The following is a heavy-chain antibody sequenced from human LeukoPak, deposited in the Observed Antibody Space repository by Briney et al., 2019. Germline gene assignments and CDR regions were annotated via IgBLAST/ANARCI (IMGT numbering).Heavy chain of an antibody. CDR2: IYYRGST. D-gene: IGHD3-22*01. CDR3: AREHYDSSGYYSNYYYYYGMDV. V-gene: IGHV4-39*07. CDR1: GGSISSSSYY. Sequence: PSETLSLTCTVSGGSISSSSYYWGWIRQPPGKGLEWIGSIYYRGSTYYNPSLKSRVTISVDTSKNQFSLKLSSVTAADTAVYYCAREHYDSSGYYSNYYYYYGMDVWGQGTTVTVSS. J-gene: IGHJ6*02.